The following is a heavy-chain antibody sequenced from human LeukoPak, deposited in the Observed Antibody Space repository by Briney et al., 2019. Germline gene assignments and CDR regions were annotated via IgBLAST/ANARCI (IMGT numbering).Heavy chain of an antibody. CDR2: IYYSGST. J-gene: IGHJ4*02. CDR3: ARRGGYYDSSGYHDY. V-gene: IGHV4-61*08. D-gene: IGHD3-22*01. CDR1: GGSISSGGYY. Sequence: SETLSLTCTVSGGSISSGGYYWSWIRQPPGKGLEWIGYIYYSGSTNYNPSLKSRVTISVDTSKNQFSLKLSSVTAADTAVYYCARRGGYYDSSGYHDYWGQGTLVTVSS.